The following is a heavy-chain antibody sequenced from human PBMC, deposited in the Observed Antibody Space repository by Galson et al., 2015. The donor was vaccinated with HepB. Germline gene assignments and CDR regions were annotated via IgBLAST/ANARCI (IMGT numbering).Heavy chain of an antibody. J-gene: IGHJ3*02. CDR2: INPGNGNT. Sequence: SVKVSCKASGYTFSTYAMHWVRQAPGQRPEWMGWINPGNGNTKYSQKFQGRVTITRDTSASTAYMELSSLRSEDTAVYYCAREGSGGTTGHRGGGFDIWGQGTMVTVSS. V-gene: IGHV1-3*01. CDR1: GYTFSTYA. D-gene: IGHD4-17*01. CDR3: AREGSGGTTGHRGGGFDI.